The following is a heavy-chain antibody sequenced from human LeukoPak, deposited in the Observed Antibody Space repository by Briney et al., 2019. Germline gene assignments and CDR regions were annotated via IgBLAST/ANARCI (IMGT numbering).Heavy chain of an antibody. D-gene: IGHD3-9*01. CDR2: INHSGST. V-gene: IGHV4-61*10. Sequence: NPSETLSLTCTVSGGSISSATYYWSWIRQPAGKGLEWIGEINHSGSTNYNPSLKSRVTISVDTSKNQFSLKLSSVTAADTAVYYCARDVENYDILTGYPVYYYYYYYMDVWGKGTTVTISS. CDR3: ARDVENYDILTGYPVYYYYYYYMDV. CDR1: GGSISSATYY. J-gene: IGHJ6*03.